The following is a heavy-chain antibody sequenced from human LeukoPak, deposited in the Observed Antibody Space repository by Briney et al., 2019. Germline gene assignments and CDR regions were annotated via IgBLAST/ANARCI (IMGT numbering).Heavy chain of an antibody. V-gene: IGHV1-8*03. CDR3: AREYCSSTSCYFAFYI. CDR1: GYTFTSYD. Sequence: ASVKVSCKASGYTFTSYDINWVRQATGKGLEWMGWMNPNSGNTGYAQKFQGRVTITRNTSISTAYMELSSLRSEDTAVYYCAREYCSSTSCYFAFYIWGQGTMVTVSS. CDR2: MNPNSGNT. D-gene: IGHD2-2*01. J-gene: IGHJ3*02.